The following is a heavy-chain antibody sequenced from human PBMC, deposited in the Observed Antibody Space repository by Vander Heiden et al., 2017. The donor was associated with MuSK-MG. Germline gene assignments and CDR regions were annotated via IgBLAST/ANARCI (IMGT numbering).Heavy chain of an antibody. CDR1: GFTFSSHG. Sequence: QVQLVESGGGVVQPGRSLRLSCAASGFTFSSHGMHWVRPAPGKGLEWVAFICYDGSNKYYADSVKGRFTISRDNSKTTLYLQMNSLRAEDTAVYYCSTGVGYSSSSEAFDIWGQGTMVTVSS. V-gene: IGHV3-33*01. CDR2: ICYDGSNK. D-gene: IGHD6-6*01. CDR3: STGVGYSSSSEAFDI. J-gene: IGHJ3*02.